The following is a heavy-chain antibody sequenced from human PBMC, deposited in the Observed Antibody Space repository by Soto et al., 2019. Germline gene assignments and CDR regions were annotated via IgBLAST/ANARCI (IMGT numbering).Heavy chain of an antibody. CDR2: ISNSGSYI. CDR1: GFIFSSYS. Sequence: PGGSLILSCAASGFIFSSYSMNWVRQAPGKGLEWVSSISNSGSYIYYADSVKGRFTISRDNAKNSLYLQMNSLRAEDTAVYYCARNPSSSWGYYSYSIDVWGQGTTVTVSS. J-gene: IGHJ6*02. V-gene: IGHV3-21*01. CDR3: ARNPSSSWGYYSYSIDV. D-gene: IGHD6-13*01.